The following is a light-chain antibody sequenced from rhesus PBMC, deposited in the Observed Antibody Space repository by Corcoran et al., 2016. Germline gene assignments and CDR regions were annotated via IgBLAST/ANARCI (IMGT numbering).Light chain of an antibody. V-gene: IGKV1-33*02. Sequence: DIQMTQSPSSLSASVGDRVTITCQASQGISNSLAWYQQKAGKAPKLLIFAAATLQNGDPSRFSGHGSWTVFTLTISNLQPEDFATYFCQQHTSNPRTFGQGTKVEVK. CDR1: QGISNS. J-gene: IGKJ1*01. CDR2: AAA. CDR3: QQHTSNPRT.